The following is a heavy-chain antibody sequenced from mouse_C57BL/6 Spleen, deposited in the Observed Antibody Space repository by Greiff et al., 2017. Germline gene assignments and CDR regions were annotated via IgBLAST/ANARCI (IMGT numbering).Heavy chain of an antibody. J-gene: IGHJ2*01. V-gene: IGHV14-3*01. CDR2: IDPANGNT. D-gene: IGHD2-3*01. CDR3: ARGGYSYFDD. CDR1: GFNFKNTY. Sequence: EVQLQQPVAELVRPGASVKLSCTASGFNFKNTYMHWVKQRPEQGLEWIGRIDPANGNTNYAPKFQGKATITADTSSNTAYLQLSSLTSEDTAIYYCARGGYSYFDDWGQGTTLTVSS.